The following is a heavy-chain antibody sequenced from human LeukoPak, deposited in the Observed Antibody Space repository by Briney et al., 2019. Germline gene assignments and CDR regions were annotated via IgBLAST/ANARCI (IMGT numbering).Heavy chain of an antibody. D-gene: IGHD6-19*01. CDR1: GFTFSSYW. J-gene: IGHJ6*02. CDR2: IKQDGSEK. V-gene: IGHV3-7*01. CDR3: ARDFYSSGWYAVSGIYYYYGMDV. Sequence: GGSLRLSCAASGFTFSSYWMSWVRQAPGKGLEWVANIKQDGSEKYYVDSVKGRFTISRDNAKNSLYLQMNSLRAEDTAVYYCARDFYSSGWYAVSGIYYYYGMDVWGQGTTVTVSS.